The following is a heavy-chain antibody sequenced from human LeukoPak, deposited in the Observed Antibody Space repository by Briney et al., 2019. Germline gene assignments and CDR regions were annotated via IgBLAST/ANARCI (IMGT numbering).Heavy chain of an antibody. J-gene: IGHJ4*02. CDR3: ARGSPITGTTDY. Sequence: SETLSLTCAVYGGSFSGYYWSWIRQPPGKGLEWIGEINHSGSTNYNPSLKSRVTISVDTSKNQFSLKLGSVTAADTAVYYCARGSPITGTTDYWGQGTLVTVSS. D-gene: IGHD1-7*01. CDR1: GGSFSGYY. V-gene: IGHV4-34*01. CDR2: INHSGST.